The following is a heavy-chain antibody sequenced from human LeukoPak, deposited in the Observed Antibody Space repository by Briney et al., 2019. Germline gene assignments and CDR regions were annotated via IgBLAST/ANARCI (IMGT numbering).Heavy chain of an antibody. V-gene: IGHV4-4*07. CDR3: ARDTRVHYYDSSGPVDY. CDR1: GGSISSYY. D-gene: IGHD3-22*01. J-gene: IGHJ4*02. Sequence: SETLSLTCTVSGGSISSYYWSWIRQPAGKGLEWIGRIYTSGSTNYNPSLKSRVTISVDTSKNQFSLKLSSVTAADTAVYYCARDTRVHYYDSSGPVDYWGQGTLVTVSS. CDR2: IYTSGST.